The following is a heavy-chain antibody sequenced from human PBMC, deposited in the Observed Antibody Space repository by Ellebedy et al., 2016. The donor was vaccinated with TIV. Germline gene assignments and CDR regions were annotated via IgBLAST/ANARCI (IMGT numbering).Heavy chain of an antibody. CDR2: ISGSAGTT. J-gene: IGHJ3*02. Sequence: GESLKISCAASGFTFSKYAMNWVRQPPGKGLEWVSGISGSAGTTYYADYVKGHFTISRDNSKNTLYLQMNSLRAEDSAVYYCAKLGHHYDSSGYYEIGAFDIWGQGTMVTVSS. D-gene: IGHD3-22*01. V-gene: IGHV3-23*01. CDR1: GFTFSKYA. CDR3: AKLGHHYDSSGYYEIGAFDI.